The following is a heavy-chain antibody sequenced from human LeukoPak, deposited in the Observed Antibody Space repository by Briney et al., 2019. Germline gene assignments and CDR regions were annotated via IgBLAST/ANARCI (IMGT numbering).Heavy chain of an antibody. Sequence: SSGTLSLTCAVSGGSISSSNWWSWVRQPPGKGLEWIGEIYHSGSTNYNPSLKSRVTISVDKSKNQFSLKLSSVTAADTAVYYCARDIASPSLRGVNNYYGMDVWGQGTTVTVSS. D-gene: IGHD3-10*01. J-gene: IGHJ6*02. CDR1: GGSISSSNW. V-gene: IGHV4-4*02. CDR2: IYHSGST. CDR3: ARDIASPSLRGVNNYYGMDV.